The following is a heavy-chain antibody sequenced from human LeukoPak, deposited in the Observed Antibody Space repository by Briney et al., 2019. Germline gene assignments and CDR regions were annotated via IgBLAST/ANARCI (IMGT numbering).Heavy chain of an antibody. V-gene: IGHV3-30*01. Sequence: GGSLRLSCAASGFTFSSYAMHWVRQAPGKGLEWVAVISYDGSNKYYADSVKGRFTISRDNSKNTLYLQMNSLRAEDTAVYYCARDGGYSSSRGYYYMDVWGKGTTVTVSS. CDR2: ISYDGSNK. J-gene: IGHJ6*03. D-gene: IGHD6-13*01. CDR3: ARDGGYSSSRGYYYMDV. CDR1: GFTFSSYA.